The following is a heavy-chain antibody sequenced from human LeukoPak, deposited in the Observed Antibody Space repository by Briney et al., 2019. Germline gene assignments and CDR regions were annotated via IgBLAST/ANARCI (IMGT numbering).Heavy chain of an antibody. Sequence: PGGSLRLSCAASGLTVSSNYMSWVRHAPGKGLEWVSVIYSGGSTYYADSVKGRFTISRDNSKNTLYLQMNSLRAEDTAVYYCARVYGSGSYYRRWGQGTLVTVSS. CDR1: GLTVSSNY. CDR3: ARVYGSGSYYRR. CDR2: IYSGGST. D-gene: IGHD3-10*01. J-gene: IGHJ4*02. V-gene: IGHV3-53*01.